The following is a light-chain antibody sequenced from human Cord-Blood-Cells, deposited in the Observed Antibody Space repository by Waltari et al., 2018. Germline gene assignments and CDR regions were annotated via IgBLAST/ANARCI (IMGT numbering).Light chain of an antibody. CDR2: DAS. CDR3: QQRSNWPLT. Sequence: EIVLNQSRATLSLSSGERATLTYRASQRISSYLAWYQQKPGQAPRLLIYDASNRATAIPPRFSGIGSGTDFTLTISSLEPEDFAVYYCQQRSNWPLTFGGGTKVDIK. V-gene: IGKV3-11*01. CDR1: QRISSY. J-gene: IGKJ4*01.